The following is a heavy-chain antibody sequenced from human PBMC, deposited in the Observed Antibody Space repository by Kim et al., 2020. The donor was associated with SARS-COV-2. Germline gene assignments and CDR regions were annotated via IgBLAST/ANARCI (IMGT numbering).Heavy chain of an antibody. D-gene: IGHD3-3*02. Sequence: GGSLRLSCAASGFTFSSYGMHWVRQAPGKGLEWVAVIWYDGSNKFYADSVKGRFTISRDNSKNTLYLQMNSLRAEDTAVYYCAKDVRDQLAILGRWYFYYGMDVWGQGTTVTVSS. V-gene: IGHV3-33*06. CDR2: IWYDGSNK. CDR1: GFTFSSYG. CDR3: AKDVRDQLAILGRWYFYYGMDV. J-gene: IGHJ6*02.